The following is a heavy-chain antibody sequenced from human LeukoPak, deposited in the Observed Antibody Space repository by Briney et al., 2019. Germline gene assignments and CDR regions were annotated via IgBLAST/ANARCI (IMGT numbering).Heavy chain of an antibody. CDR3: AGHSSSSDGWFDP. V-gene: IGHV1-2*02. Sequence: ASVKVSCKASGITVTDYFIHWVRQAPGQGLEWMGWINPHNGGTNYAQKLQVRVTMTRDTSINTVCMELSRLTSDDTAIYYCAGHSSSSDGWFDPWGQGTLVTVSS. CDR2: INPHNGGT. J-gene: IGHJ5*02. CDR1: GITVTDYF. D-gene: IGHD6-6*01.